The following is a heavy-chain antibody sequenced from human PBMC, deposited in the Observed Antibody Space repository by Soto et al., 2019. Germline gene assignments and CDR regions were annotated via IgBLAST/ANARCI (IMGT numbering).Heavy chain of an antibody. Sequence: EVQLVESGGGLVKPGGSLRLSCAASGFTFSSYSMNWVRQAPGKGLEWVSSISRSSSDIYYADSVKGRFTISRDNAKNSLYLQLHSLRAEDTAVYYCARGTHNGDIVDVIPWDVWGQGTMVTVAS. CDR1: GFTFSSYS. V-gene: IGHV3-21*01. CDR3: ARGTHNGDIVDVIPWDV. J-gene: IGHJ6*02. CDR2: ISRSSSDI. D-gene: IGHD2-15*01.